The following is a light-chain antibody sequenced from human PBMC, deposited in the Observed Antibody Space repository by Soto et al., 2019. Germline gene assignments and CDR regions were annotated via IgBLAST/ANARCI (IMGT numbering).Light chain of an antibody. CDR1: QSVSSY. Sequence: EIVLTQSPATLSLSPGERATLSCRASQSVSSYLAWYQQKPGQAPGLLIYDASNRATGIPVRFSGSGSGTDFTLTISSLEPEDFAVYYCQQRSHWPPLTFGGGTKVEIK. CDR3: QQRSHWPPLT. J-gene: IGKJ4*01. CDR2: DAS. V-gene: IGKV3-11*01.